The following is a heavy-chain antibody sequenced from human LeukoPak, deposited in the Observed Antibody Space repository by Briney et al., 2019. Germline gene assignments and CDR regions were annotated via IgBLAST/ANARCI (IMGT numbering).Heavy chain of an antibody. Sequence: GGSLRLSCAASGFTASGTYMSWVRQAPGKGLEWVSISYSDGRTYYADSVKGRFTISRDNSKNTLYLQMNSLRAEDTAVYYCARDIPGVNVYWGQGTLVTVSS. V-gene: IGHV3-53*01. CDR2: SYSDGRT. D-gene: IGHD3-10*01. J-gene: IGHJ4*02. CDR3: ARDIPGVNVY. CDR1: GFTASGTY.